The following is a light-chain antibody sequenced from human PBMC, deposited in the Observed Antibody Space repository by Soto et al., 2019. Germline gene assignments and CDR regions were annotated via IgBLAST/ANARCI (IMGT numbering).Light chain of an antibody. CDR2: NAS. CDR3: QQRFNWPRFT. CDR1: QSVSSY. J-gene: IGKJ2*01. V-gene: IGKV3-11*01. Sequence: EIVLTQSPATLSLSPGERATLSCRASQSVSSYLAWYQQKPGQAPRLLIDNASNRATGIPARFSGGGSGTDFTLTISSLEPEDFAVYYCQQRFNWPRFTFGQGTKLEIQ.